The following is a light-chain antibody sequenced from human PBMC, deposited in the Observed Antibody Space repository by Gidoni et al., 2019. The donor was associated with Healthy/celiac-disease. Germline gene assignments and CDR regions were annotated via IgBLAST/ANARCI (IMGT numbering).Light chain of an antibody. V-gene: IGKV1-39*01. CDR3: QQSYSTPPWT. CDR2: AAS. J-gene: IGKJ1*01. Sequence: DIQMTQSPSSLSASVGDRVTITCRASQSSSSYLNWYQQKPGQAPKLLIYAASSLQSGVPSRFSGSGSGTDFTLTISSLQPEDFATYYCQQSYSTPPWTFGQGTKVEIK. CDR1: QSSSSY.